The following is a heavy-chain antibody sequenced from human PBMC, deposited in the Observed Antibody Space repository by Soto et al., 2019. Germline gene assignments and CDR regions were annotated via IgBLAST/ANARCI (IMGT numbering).Heavy chain of an antibody. D-gene: IGHD6-13*01. V-gene: IGHV1-18*01. J-gene: IGHJ5*02. CDR1: GYTFTSYG. CDR3: ARDQHMAAAGPFDP. CDR2: ISAYNGNT. Sequence: ASVKVSCKASGYTFTSYGISWVRQAPGQGLEWMGWISAYNGNTNYAQKLQGRVTMTTDTSTSTAYMELRSLRSDDTAVYYCARDQHMAAAGPFDPWGQGTLVTVSS.